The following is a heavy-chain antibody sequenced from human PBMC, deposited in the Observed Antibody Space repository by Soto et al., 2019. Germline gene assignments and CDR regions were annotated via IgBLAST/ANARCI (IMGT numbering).Heavy chain of an antibody. CDR3: ARDARYCSGGSCAMFYYYGMDV. CDR2: ISGSGDST. CDR1: GFTFSSYA. D-gene: IGHD2-15*01. Sequence: GGSLRLSCAASGFTFSSYAMSWVRQAPGKGLEWVSAISGSGDSTYYADSVKGRFTISRDNSKNTLYLQMNSLRADDTAVYYCARDARYCSGGSCAMFYYYGMDVWGQGTTVTVSS. V-gene: IGHV3-23*01. J-gene: IGHJ6*02.